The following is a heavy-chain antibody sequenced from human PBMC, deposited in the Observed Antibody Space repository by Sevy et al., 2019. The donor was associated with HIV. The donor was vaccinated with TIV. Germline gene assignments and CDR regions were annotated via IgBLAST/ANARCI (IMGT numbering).Heavy chain of an antibody. CDR2: MNPNSGNT. CDR3: ARAPHYYDSSAYGGWFDP. V-gene: IGHV1-8*01. D-gene: IGHD3-22*01. Sequence: ASVKVSCKSSGYTFTSYDINWVRQATGQGLEWMGWMNPNSGNTGYAQKFQGRVTMTRNTSISTAYMELSSLRSEDTAVYYCARAPHYYDSSAYGGWFDPWGQGTLVTVSS. CDR1: GYTFTSYD. J-gene: IGHJ5*02.